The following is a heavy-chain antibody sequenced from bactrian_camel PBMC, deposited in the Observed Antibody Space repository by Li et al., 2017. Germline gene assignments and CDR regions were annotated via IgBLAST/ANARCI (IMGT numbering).Heavy chain of an antibody. CDR3: VTEGGTYNGSLFGRFGFGY. Sequence: QVQLVESGGGSVQAGGSLRLSCAVSGYTYGLNYMAWVRQGPGTGLEWVSTVRNDITDTRTAGSVKGRFTASKDNAKNTVYLQMNSLKSEDTGMYYCVTEGGTYNGSLFGRFGFGYWGQGTQVTVS. CDR2: VRNDITDT. D-gene: IGHD1*01. CDR1: GYTYGLNY. V-gene: IGHV3-2*01. J-gene: IGHJ6*01.